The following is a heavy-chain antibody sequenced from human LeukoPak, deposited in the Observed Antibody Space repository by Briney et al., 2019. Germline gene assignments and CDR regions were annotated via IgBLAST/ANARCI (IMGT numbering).Heavy chain of an antibody. CDR3: AKAHDSSGYWGSDAFDI. Sequence: ASVKVSCKASGYIFTSYDINWVRQATGQGLEWMGWMNPNSGNTGYAQKFQGRVTITRNTSISTAYMELSSLRSEDTAVYYCAKAHDSSGYWGSDAFDIWGQGTMVTVFS. J-gene: IGHJ3*02. D-gene: IGHD3-22*01. V-gene: IGHV1-8*03. CDR1: GYIFTSYD. CDR2: MNPNSGNT.